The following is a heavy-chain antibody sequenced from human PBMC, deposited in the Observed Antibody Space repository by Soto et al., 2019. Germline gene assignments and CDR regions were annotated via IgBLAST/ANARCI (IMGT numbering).Heavy chain of an antibody. CDR2: ISAYNGNT. Sequence: ASVNVSCKASGYTFTSYGISWVRQAPGQGLEWMGWISAYNGNTNYAQKLQGRVTMTTDTSTSTAYMELRSLRSDDTAVYYCARDGGFGGTYSYYYYYMDVWGKGTTVTVSS. CDR3: ARDGGFGGTYSYYYYYMDV. V-gene: IGHV1-18*01. D-gene: IGHD3-10*01. J-gene: IGHJ6*03. CDR1: GYTFTSYG.